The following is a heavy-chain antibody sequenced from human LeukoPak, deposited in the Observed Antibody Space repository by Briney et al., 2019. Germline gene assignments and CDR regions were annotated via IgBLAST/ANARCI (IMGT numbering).Heavy chain of an antibody. CDR1: GFTFDDYG. Sequence: GGSLRLSCAASGFTFDDYGMSWVRQAPGKGLEWVSGINWNGGSTGYADSVKGRFTISRDNAKNSLYLQMNSLRAEDAALYHCARVPSDYGDYDSYFDYWGQGTLVTVSS. CDR3: ARVPSDYGDYDSYFDY. CDR2: INWNGGST. D-gene: IGHD4-17*01. V-gene: IGHV3-20*01. J-gene: IGHJ4*02.